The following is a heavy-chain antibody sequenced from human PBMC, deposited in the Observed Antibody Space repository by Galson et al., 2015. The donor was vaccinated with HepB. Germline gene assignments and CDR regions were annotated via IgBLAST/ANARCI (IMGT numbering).Heavy chain of an antibody. D-gene: IGHD1-26*01. J-gene: IGHJ4*02. CDR3: ARDPGELLGSNDY. V-gene: IGHV3-21*01. CDR1: GFTFSSYS. Sequence: SLRLSCAASGFTFSSYSMNWVRQAPGKGLEWVSSISSSSSYIYYADSVKGRFTISRDNAKNSLYLQMNSLRAEDTAVYYCARDPGELLGSNDYWGQGTLVTVSS. CDR2: ISSSSSYI.